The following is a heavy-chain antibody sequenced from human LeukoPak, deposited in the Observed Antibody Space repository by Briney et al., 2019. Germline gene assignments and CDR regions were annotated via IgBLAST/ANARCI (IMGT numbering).Heavy chain of an antibody. CDR1: GFTFSTYS. J-gene: IGHJ4*02. Sequence: GGSLRLSCAASGFTFSTYSMNWVRQTPGKGLEWISYISSSSSTMYYADSVKGRFTISRDNSKSTLCLQMNSLRAEDTAVYYCAKQLGYCSDGSCYFPYWGQGTLVTVSS. CDR3: AKQLGYCSDGSCYFPY. D-gene: IGHD2-15*01. V-gene: IGHV3-48*01. CDR2: ISSSSSTM.